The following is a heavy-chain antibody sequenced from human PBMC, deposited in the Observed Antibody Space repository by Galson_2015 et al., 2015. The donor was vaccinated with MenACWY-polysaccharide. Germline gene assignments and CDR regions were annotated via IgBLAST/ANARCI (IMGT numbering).Heavy chain of an antibody. Sequence: SLRLSCAASGFTFSNYEMNWVRQAPGKGQEWLSYINSNSHTMYYADSVKGRFTISRDNAKNSLYPQMKSLRAEDKAVYYCASLLSGNSPRDYWVQGSLVTVSS. CDR1: GFTFSNYE. CDR3: ASLLSGNSPRDY. J-gene: IGHJ4*02. D-gene: IGHD3-22*01. V-gene: IGHV3-48*03. CDR2: INSNSHTM.